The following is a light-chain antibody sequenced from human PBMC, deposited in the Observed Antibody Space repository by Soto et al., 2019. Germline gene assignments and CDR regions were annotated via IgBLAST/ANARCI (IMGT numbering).Light chain of an antibody. CDR1: QSISSY. CDR2: AAS. V-gene: IGKV1-39*01. Sequence: TQSPATLSLFPGEGATLSCRVSQSISSYLNWCQQKPGKAPKLLIYAASSLQSGVPSRFSGSGSGTDFTLTISSLQPEDFATFYCQQSYSTPITFGQGTRLEIK. J-gene: IGKJ5*01. CDR3: QQSYSTPIT.